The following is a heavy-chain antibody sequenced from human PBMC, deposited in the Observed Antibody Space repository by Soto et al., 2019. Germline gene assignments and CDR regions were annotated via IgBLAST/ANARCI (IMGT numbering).Heavy chain of an antibody. Sequence: LVVESGGGLVQPGGSLRHSCATSGFTFITYTMGWVRQAPGRGLEWVSSISPISNYIYYADSLRGRFTISRDNAKNSLYLQMISLRAEDTAVYFCARAPSDRAGYYSPFFDYWGQGTLVTVSS. CDR1: GFTFITYT. V-gene: IGHV3-21*01. D-gene: IGHD3-22*01. J-gene: IGHJ4*02. CDR2: ISPISNYI. CDR3: ARAPSDRAGYYSPFFDY.